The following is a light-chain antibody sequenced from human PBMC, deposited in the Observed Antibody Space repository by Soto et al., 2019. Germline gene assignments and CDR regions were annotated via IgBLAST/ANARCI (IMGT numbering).Light chain of an antibody. V-gene: IGKV1-5*03. Sequence: EIQMTQSPSSLSASVGDRVTITCRASQSISSYLNWYQQKPGKAPKLLIYKSTGLESGVPSRFSGSGSGTEFTLTINGLQPDDFASYYCQQYSTYFSLTFGGGTKVDIK. CDR1: QSISSY. J-gene: IGKJ4*01. CDR3: QQYSTYFSLT. CDR2: KST.